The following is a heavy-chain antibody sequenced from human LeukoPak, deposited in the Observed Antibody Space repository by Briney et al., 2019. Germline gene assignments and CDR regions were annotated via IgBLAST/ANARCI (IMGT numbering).Heavy chain of an antibody. D-gene: IGHD3-16*02. Sequence: PSETLSLTCTVSGGSISSYYWSWIRQPPGKGLEWIGYIYYSRSTNYNPSLKSRVTISVDTSKNQFPLKLSSVTAADTAAYYCARAGDYVWGSYRDAFDIWGQGQWSPSLQ. CDR1: GGSISSYY. J-gene: IGHJ3*02. CDR3: ARAGDYVWGSYRDAFDI. CDR2: IYYSRST. V-gene: IGHV4-59*01.